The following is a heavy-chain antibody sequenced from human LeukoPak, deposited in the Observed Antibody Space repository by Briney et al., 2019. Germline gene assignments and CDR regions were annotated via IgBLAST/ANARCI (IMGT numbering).Heavy chain of an antibody. Sequence: SETLSLTCTVSGGSISSGGYYWSWIRQHPGKGLEWIGYIYYSGSTYYNPSLKSRVTISVDTSKNQFSLKLNSVTAADTAVYYCATWGFGKNAFDIWGQGTMVTVSS. J-gene: IGHJ3*02. V-gene: IGHV4-31*03. CDR1: GGSISSGGYY. CDR3: ATWGFGKNAFDI. D-gene: IGHD3-10*01. CDR2: IYYSGST.